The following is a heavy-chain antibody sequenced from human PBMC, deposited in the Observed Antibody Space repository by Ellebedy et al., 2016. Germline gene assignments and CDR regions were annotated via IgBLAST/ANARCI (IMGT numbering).Heavy chain of an antibody. D-gene: IGHD2-15*01. CDR1: GYSFTSYW. J-gene: IGHJ4*02. CDR3: ARFIGYCSGGSCYFDY. CDR2: IDPSDSYT. V-gene: IGHV5-10-1*01. Sequence: GGSLRLSCKGSGYSFTSYWISWVRQMPGKGLEWMGRIDPSDSYTNYSPSFQGHVTISADKSISTAYLQWSSLKASDTAMYYCARFIGYCSGGSCYFDYWGQGTLVTVSS.